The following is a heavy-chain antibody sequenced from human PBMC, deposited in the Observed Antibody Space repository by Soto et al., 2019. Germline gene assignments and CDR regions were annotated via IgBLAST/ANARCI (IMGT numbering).Heavy chain of an antibody. Sequence: SETLSLTCSVSGGSMSEYFWSWIRQSPGKGLEWIGYIYYLGSTDYNPSLKSRVTISVDTSKRQFSLRLTSVTAADTAVYYCARDGYDGSGRPYPAYWGPGTQVTVSS. D-gene: IGHD3-10*01. J-gene: IGHJ4*02. CDR1: GGSMSEYF. CDR2: IYYLGST. CDR3: ARDGYDGSGRPYPAY. V-gene: IGHV4-59*01.